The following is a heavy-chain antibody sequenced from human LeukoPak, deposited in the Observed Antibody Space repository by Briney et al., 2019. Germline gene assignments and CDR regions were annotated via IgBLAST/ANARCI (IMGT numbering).Heavy chain of an antibody. CDR1: GFTFSSYA. CDR2: ISGSGGGT. J-gene: IGHJ3*02. Sequence: GRSLRLSCAVSGFTFSSYAMSWVRQAQGKGLEWVSAISGSGGGTIYADSVKGRFTISRDHSKTALYLQMNSLRDEDTAVYYCARRWFGEDSDAFDIWGQGTMVTVSS. CDR3: ARRWFGEDSDAFDI. D-gene: IGHD3-10*01. V-gene: IGHV3-23*01.